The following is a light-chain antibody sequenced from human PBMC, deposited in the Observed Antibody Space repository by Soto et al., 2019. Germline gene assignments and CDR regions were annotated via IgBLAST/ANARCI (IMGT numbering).Light chain of an antibody. J-gene: IGKJ2*01. CDR1: QSISGW. CDR2: DAS. V-gene: IGKV1-5*01. Sequence: DIQMTQSPSTLSASVGDRVTITCRASQSISGWLAWYQQKPGKATTLLISDASSLESGVPSRFSGSGSGTEFTLTISGLQPDDFATYYCQQYSSYSSFGQGTKLEIK. CDR3: QQYSSYSS.